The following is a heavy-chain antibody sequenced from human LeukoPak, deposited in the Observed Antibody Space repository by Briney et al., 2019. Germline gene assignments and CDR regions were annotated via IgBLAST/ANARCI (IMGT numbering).Heavy chain of an antibody. CDR3: ARGGVVVTASPGSYYFDY. V-gene: IGHV4-59*01. CDR1: GGSISSYY. Sequence: KASETLSLTCTVSGGSISSYYWSWIRQPPGKGLEWIGYIYYSGSTNYNPSLKSRVTISVDTSKNQFSLKLSSVTAADTAVYYCARGGVVVTASPGSYYFDYWGQGTLVTVSS. CDR2: IYYSGST. J-gene: IGHJ4*02. D-gene: IGHD2-21*02.